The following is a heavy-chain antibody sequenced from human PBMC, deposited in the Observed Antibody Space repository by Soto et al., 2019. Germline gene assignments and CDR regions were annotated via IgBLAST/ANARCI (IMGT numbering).Heavy chain of an antibody. V-gene: IGHV4-59*08. CDR2: IYHSGST. Sequence: QVQLQESGPGLVKPSETLSLTCTVSVGPIRGYYWSWIRQPPGKGLEWFGYIYHSGSTNYSPSLKRRRTIAVDTSKHQFSLKLNSVTAADTAVYYCARQGYDFWSAYNYWGQGILVTVSS. CDR3: ARQGYDFWSAYNY. CDR1: VGPIRGYY. D-gene: IGHD3-3*01. J-gene: IGHJ4*02.